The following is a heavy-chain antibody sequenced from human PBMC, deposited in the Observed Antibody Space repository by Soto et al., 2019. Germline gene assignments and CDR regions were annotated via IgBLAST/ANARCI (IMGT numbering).Heavy chain of an antibody. CDR1: GASISTXXYX. CDR3: CARDSTMTSTWRGLDV. CDR2: IFYSGST. J-gene: IGHJ6*02. D-gene: IGHD3-22*01. V-gene: IGHV4-30-4*08. Sequence: QVQLQEXXPGXVKPSQTLSLTCTVSGASISTXXYXXXWVRQRPGRGLEWIGYIFYSGSTHYHPSLQSRLTXSVDXAXXXXXXXXXXXXAADTAVYYCARDSTMTSTWRGLDVWGQGTTVTV.